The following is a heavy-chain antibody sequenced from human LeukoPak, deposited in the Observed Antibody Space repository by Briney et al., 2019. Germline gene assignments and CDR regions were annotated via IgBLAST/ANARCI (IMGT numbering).Heavy chain of an antibody. V-gene: IGHV3-23*01. CDR3: ARDYDGGGFLNEYFQH. CDR2: IIGRGGVT. CDR1: GFTFSSYA. Sequence: PGGSLRLSCAASGFTFSSYAVNWVRQAPGKGLEWVSSIIGRGGVTYYADSVKGRFTISRDNSKNTLFLQMNSLGAEDTAVYYCARDYDGGGFLNEYFQHWGQGTLVTVSS. J-gene: IGHJ1*01. D-gene: IGHD3-22*01.